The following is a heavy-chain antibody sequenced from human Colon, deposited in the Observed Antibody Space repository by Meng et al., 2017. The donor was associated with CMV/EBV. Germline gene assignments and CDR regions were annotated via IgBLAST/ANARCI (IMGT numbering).Heavy chain of an antibody. J-gene: IGHJ4*02. V-gene: IGHV1-2*06. CDR2: INPNSGAT. CDR3: ARSSCGGDCFYDS. D-gene: IGHD2-21*02. CDR1: GYTFTAYY. Sequence: KASGYTFTAYYMHWVRQAPGQGLEWMGRINPNSGATNYAQKFQGRVTMTRDTSINTAYMELSSQRSDDMAVYYCARSSCGGDCFYDSWGQGTLVTVSS.